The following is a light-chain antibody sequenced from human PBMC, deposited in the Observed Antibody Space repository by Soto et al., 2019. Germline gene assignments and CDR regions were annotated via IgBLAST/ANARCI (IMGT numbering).Light chain of an antibody. CDR3: QQYGGSPIT. J-gene: IGKJ5*01. V-gene: IGKV3-20*01. CDR1: QSVTSR. CDR2: GAS. Sequence: IVLRQSPGTLSLYQGERATLFCSASQSVTSRLAWDQHKPCQAPRLLMSGASSRATGVPVRFSGSGSGTDFTLTISRLEPEDFAVYYCQQYGGSPITFGLGTRLEIK.